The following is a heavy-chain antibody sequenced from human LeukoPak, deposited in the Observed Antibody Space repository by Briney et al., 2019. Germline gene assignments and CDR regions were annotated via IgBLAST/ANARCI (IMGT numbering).Heavy chain of an antibody. CDR3: ARDGIKTGNDY. J-gene: IGHJ4*02. D-gene: IGHD7-27*01. V-gene: IGHV4-4*07. CDR2: IYTSGST. CDR1: GGSISSYY. Sequence: SETLSLTCTVSGGSISSYYWSWIRQPAGKGLEWIGRIYTSGSTNYNPSLKSRVTTSVDTSKNQFSLKLSTVTAADTAVYYCARDGIKTGNDYWGQGTLVTVSS.